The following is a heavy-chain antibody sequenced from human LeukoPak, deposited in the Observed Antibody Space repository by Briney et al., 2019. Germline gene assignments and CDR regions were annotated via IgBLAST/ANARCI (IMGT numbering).Heavy chain of an antibody. CDR1: GYTFTGYY. D-gene: IGHD3-16*01. CDR3: ARSGGKSTSLAKWFDP. J-gene: IGHJ5*02. Sequence: ASVKVSCKASGYTFTGYYMHWVRQAPGQGLEWMGWINPNSGGTNYAQKFQGRVTMTRDTSISTAYMELSRLRSDDTAVYYCARSGGKSTSLAKWFDPRGQGTLVTVSS. V-gene: IGHV1-2*02. CDR2: INPNSGGT.